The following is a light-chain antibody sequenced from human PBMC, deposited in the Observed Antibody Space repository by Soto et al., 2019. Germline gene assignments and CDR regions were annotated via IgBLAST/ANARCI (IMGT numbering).Light chain of an antibody. CDR1: TSNIGSNY. CDR3: AAWDDSLSGVV. V-gene: IGLV1-47*01. Sequence: QSVLTQPPSASGTPGQRVIISCSGSTSNIGSNYVCWYQQLPGTAPKLLMYRNDQRPSGVPDRFSGSRSDTSASLAVSGLRSEDEADYYCAAWDDSLSGVVFGGGTQLTVL. CDR2: RND. J-gene: IGLJ2*01.